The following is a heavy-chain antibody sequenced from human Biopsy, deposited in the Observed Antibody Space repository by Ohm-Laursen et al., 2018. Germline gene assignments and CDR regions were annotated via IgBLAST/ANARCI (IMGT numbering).Heavy chain of an antibody. D-gene: IGHD1-26*01. CDR2: INAYNGDT. CDR1: GYTFTSFG. CDR3: AIFEGYSDDNLDYEHYGMDA. J-gene: IGHJ6*02. Sequence: ASVKVSCKTSGYTFTSFGFSWVRQAPGQGLEWMGWINAYNGDTDYAQKLQGRVSITTDTSTTTTYMELRSLRSDDTAVYYCAIFEGYSDDNLDYEHYGMDAWGQGTTVTVSS. V-gene: IGHV1-18*01.